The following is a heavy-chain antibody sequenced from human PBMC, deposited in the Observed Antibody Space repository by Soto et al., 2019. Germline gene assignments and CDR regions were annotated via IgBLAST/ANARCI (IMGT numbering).Heavy chain of an antibody. Sequence: ASVKVSCKASGYSFTSYDINWVRQAAGQGLEWMGWMNPNSGNTAYAQRFQGRVSMTRNTSITTAYMELSSLRSEDTAVYYCATSPHRLERSGYGGGWLDPWGQGTLVTVSS. CDR3: ATSPHRLERSGYGGGWLDP. CDR2: MNPNSGNT. D-gene: IGHD5-12*01. V-gene: IGHV1-8*02. J-gene: IGHJ5*02. CDR1: GYSFTSYD.